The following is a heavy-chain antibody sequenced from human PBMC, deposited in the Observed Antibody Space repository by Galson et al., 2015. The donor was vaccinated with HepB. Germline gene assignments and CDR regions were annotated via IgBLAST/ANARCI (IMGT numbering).Heavy chain of an antibody. Sequence: SCKASGGTFSSYAMHWVRQAPGKGLEWVAVISYDGNNKYYADSVKGRLTISRDNSKNTVYLQMNSLRAEDTAVYYGTREGDYGDYNEYYYYGMDVWGQGTTVTVSS. CDR2: ISYDGNNK. V-gene: IGHV3-30-3*01. CDR1: GGTFSSYA. J-gene: IGHJ6*02. D-gene: IGHD4-17*01. CDR3: TREGDYGDYNEYYYYGMDV.